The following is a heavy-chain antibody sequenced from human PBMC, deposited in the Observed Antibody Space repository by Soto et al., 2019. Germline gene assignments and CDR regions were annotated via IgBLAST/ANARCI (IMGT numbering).Heavy chain of an antibody. Sequence: QVQLQESGPGLVKPSETLSLTCTVSGGSISSYYWSWFRQPPGKGLEWIGYIYYSGSTNYNPSLKSRVTITVDKYKDQSSRKLSSVTAAVAAVYYCARHDVWFGELSPWGWFDPWGQGTLVTVSS. D-gene: IGHD3-10*01. V-gene: IGHV4-59*08. CDR1: GGSISSYY. CDR2: IYYSGST. J-gene: IGHJ5*02. CDR3: ARHDVWFGELSPWGWFDP.